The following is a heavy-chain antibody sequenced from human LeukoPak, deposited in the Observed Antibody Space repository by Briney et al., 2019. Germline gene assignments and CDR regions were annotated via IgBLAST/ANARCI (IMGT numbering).Heavy chain of an antibody. CDR3: ARDRRRDGFPSGDY. CDR1: GYTFTSYG. CDR2: ISAYNGNT. Sequence: GASVKVSCKASGYTFTSYGISWVRQAPGQGLEWMGWISAYNGNTNYAQKLQGRVTMTTDTSTSTAYMELRSLRPDDTAVYYCARDRRRDGFPSGDYWGQGTLVTVSS. D-gene: IGHD5-24*01. J-gene: IGHJ4*02. V-gene: IGHV1-18*01.